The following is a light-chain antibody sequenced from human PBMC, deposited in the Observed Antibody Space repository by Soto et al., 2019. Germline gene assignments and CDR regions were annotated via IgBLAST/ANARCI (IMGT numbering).Light chain of an antibody. CDR2: STS. Sequence: QAVVTQAPSLTVFPGGTVTLTCASSTGAVYSGYSPTWFQQKPGKAPRSLIYSTSNKHSWTPARFSGSLLGGNAALHPTGVQPEDEAAYYGPLYNGGAQAYVIGTGAKVIV. J-gene: IGLJ1*01. V-gene: IGLV7-43*01. CDR3: PLYNGGAQAYV. CDR1: TGAVYSGYS.